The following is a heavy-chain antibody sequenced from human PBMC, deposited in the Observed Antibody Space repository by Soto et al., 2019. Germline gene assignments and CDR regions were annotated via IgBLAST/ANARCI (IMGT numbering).Heavy chain of an antibody. D-gene: IGHD5-18*01. CDR1: GGSFSGYY. V-gene: IGHV4-34*01. CDR3: ARVREGYSYGFQY. J-gene: IGHJ1*01. Sequence: SETLSLTCAVYGGSFSGYYWTWIRQAPGKGLEWIGEITHGGSTRYSPSLQSRVTISVDTSNNQFSLSLSSMTAADTAVYYCARVREGYSYGFQYWGQGTPVTAPQ. CDR2: ITHGGST.